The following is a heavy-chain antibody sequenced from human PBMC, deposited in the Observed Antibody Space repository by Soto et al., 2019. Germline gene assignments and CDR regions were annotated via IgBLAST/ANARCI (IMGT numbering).Heavy chain of an antibody. D-gene: IGHD3-22*01. CDR1: GFRFSDYG. J-gene: IGHJ4*02. V-gene: IGHV3-30*03. CDR2: ISFDGNNK. CDR3: ARGGRSGSSGYYNPSFDY. Sequence: QVQLVQTGGGAVLPGRCLSLSCAASGFRFSDYGMHWVRQAPGKGLEGVAVISFDGNNKYNADSVKGRFTISRDNSKNTLYLQMEGLRVEDTAVYCCARGGRSGSSGYYNPSFDYWGQGTLVSVSS.